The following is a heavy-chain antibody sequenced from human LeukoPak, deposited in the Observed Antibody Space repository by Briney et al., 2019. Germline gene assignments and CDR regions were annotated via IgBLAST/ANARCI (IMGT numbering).Heavy chain of an antibody. CDR3: ARHDPRGEPARLGFFDY. J-gene: IGHJ4*02. CDR2: IYHDGST. Sequence: SETLSLTCTVSGASMRSYYWSWIRQPPGKGLEWIGYIYHDGSTTYNPSLKSRVTISVDTSKNQFSLKLTPVTAADTAVYYCARHDPRGEPARLGFFDYWGQGTLVTVSS. V-gene: IGHV4-59*01. D-gene: IGHD6-6*01. CDR1: GASMRSYY.